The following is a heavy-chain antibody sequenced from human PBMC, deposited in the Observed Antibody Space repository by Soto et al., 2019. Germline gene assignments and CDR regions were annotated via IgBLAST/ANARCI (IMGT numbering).Heavy chain of an antibody. D-gene: IGHD5-12*01. Sequence: PSETLSLTCTVSGGSISSGDYYWSWIRQPPGKGLEYIGYIYYSGSSHYNPSLKSRVTISLDTSRNQFSLKLSSVTAADTAVYYCARQILATIGGMDVWGQGNTVTVSS. J-gene: IGHJ6*02. CDR2: IYYSGSS. V-gene: IGHV4-30-4*01. CDR1: GGSISSGDYY. CDR3: ARQILATIGGMDV.